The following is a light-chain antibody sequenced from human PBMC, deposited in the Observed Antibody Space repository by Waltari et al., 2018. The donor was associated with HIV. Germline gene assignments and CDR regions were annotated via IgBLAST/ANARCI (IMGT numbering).Light chain of an antibody. CDR1: SSDVVGSKY. Sequence: QSAMTQPPSASSSRGQSVTISCTGTSSDVVGSKYYSWYQHHPGTAPKLMIYEVNKRPSGVPDRFSGSKSANTASLTGSGRQADDEADYYCNSDAGSNNWVFGGGTKLTVL. J-gene: IGLJ3*02. CDR3: NSDAGSNNWV. CDR2: EVN. V-gene: IGLV2-8*01.